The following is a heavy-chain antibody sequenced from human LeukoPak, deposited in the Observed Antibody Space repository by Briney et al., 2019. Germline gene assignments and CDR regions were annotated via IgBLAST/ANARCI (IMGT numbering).Heavy chain of an antibody. J-gene: IGHJ6*02. CDR2: IIPILGIA. Sequence: GSSVKVSCKASGGTFSSYAISWVRQAPGQGLEWMGRIIPILGIANYAQKFQGRVTITADKSTSTAYMELSSLRSEDTAVYYCAGGYGSGSYYNPYYYYGMDVWGQGPRSPSP. CDR1: GGTFSSYA. CDR3: AGGYGSGSYYNPYYYYGMDV. V-gene: IGHV1-69*04. D-gene: IGHD3-10*01.